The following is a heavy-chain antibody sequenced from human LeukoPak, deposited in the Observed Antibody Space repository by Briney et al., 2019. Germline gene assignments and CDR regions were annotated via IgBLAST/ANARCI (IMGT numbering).Heavy chain of an antibody. D-gene: IGHD3-10*01. CDR1: GYSISSGYY. Sequence: SEPLSLTCAVSGYSISSGYYWGWIRQPPGKGLEWIGSIYHSGSTYYNPSLKSRVTISVDTSKNQFSLKLSSVTAADTAVYYCARDRIGDFDYWGQGTLVTVSS. CDR2: IYHSGST. J-gene: IGHJ4*02. CDR3: ARDRIGDFDY. V-gene: IGHV4-38-2*02.